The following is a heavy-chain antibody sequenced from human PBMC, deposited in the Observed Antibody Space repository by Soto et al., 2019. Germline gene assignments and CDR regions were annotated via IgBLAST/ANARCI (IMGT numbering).Heavy chain of an antibody. CDR1: GFTFSNAW. Sequence: PGGSLRLSCAASGFTFSNAWMNWVRQAPGKGLEWVGRIKSKTDGGTTDYAAPVKGRFTISRDDSKNTLYLQMNSLKTEDTAVYYCYCTVTTIDYYYYYGMDVWGQGTTVTVSS. J-gene: IGHJ6*02. CDR2: IKSKTDGGTT. CDR3: YCTVTTIDYYYYYGMDV. D-gene: IGHD4-17*01. V-gene: IGHV3-15*07.